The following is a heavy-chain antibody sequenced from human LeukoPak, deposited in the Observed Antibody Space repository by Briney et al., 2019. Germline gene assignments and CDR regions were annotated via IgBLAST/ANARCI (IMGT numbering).Heavy chain of an antibody. CDR2: VSYDGSNK. CDR1: GFTFSSYG. D-gene: IGHD3-10*01. V-gene: IGHV3-30*18. CDR3: AKEFYGYGSGFDY. Sequence: GRSLRLSCAASGFTFSSYGMHWVSQAPGKGLEWVAVVSYDGSNKYYADSVKGRFNISRDNSKNTLYLQMNSLRVEDTAVYYCAKEFYGYGSGFDYWGQGTLVTVSS. J-gene: IGHJ4*02.